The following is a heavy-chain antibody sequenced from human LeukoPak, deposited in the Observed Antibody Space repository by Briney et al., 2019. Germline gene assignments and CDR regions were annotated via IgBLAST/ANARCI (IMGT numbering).Heavy chain of an antibody. CDR1: GYTFTGYY. J-gene: IGHJ6*02. CDR2: IIPIFGTA. CDR3: ARDRHRTWGPFYYYYYGMDV. D-gene: IGHD7-27*01. Sequence: SVKVSCKASGYTFTGYYMHWVRQAPGQGLEWMGGIIPIFGTANSAQKFQGRVTITADESTSTAYMELSSLRSEDTAVYYCARDRHRTWGPFYYYYYGMDVWGQGTTVTVSS. V-gene: IGHV1-69*13.